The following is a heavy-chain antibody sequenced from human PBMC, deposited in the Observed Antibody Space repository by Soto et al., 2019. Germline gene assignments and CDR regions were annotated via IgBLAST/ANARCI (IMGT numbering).Heavy chain of an antibody. CDR3: TRDRRSSSWYYFDY. V-gene: IGHV3-49*03. D-gene: IGHD6-13*01. CDR1: GFTFGDYA. CDR2: IRSKAYGGTT. J-gene: IGHJ4*02. Sequence: PGGSLRLSCTASGFTFGDYAMSWFRQAPGKGLEWVGFIRSKAYGGTTEYAASVKGRFTISRDDSKGIAYLQMNSLKTEDTAVYYCTRDRRSSSWYYFDYWGQGTLVTVSS.